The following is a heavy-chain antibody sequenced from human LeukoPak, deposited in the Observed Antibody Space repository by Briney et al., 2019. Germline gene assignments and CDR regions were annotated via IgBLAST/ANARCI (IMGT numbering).Heavy chain of an antibody. CDR1: GFTFSSYA. Sequence: GGSLRLSCAASGFTFSSYAMSWVRQAPGKGLEWVSAISGSGGSTYYADSVKGRFTISRDNSKNTLYLQMNSLRAEDTAVYYCVKVRFLDYSPDIYWFDPWGQGTLVTVSS. J-gene: IGHJ5*02. CDR3: VKVRFLDYSPDIYWFDP. CDR2: ISGSGGST. D-gene: IGHD4-11*01. V-gene: IGHV3-23*01.